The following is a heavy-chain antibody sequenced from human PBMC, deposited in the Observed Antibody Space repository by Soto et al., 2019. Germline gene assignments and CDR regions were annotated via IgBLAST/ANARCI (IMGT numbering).Heavy chain of an antibody. Sequence: EVQLVESGGGLIQPGGSLRLSCAASGFTVSSNYMSWVRQAPGKGLEWVSVIYSGGSTYYADSVKGRFTISRDNSKNTLYLQMNSLRAEDTAVYYCARHGGFLEWLPPYYYYGMDVWGQGTTVTVSS. CDR1: GFTVSSNY. CDR2: IYSGGST. V-gene: IGHV3-53*01. D-gene: IGHD3-3*01. J-gene: IGHJ6*02. CDR3: ARHGGFLEWLPPYYYYGMDV.